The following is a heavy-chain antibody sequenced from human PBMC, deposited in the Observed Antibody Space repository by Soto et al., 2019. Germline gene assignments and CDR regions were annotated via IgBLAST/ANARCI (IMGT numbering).Heavy chain of an antibody. J-gene: IGHJ4*02. V-gene: IGHV1-18*01. CDR1: GYTFTSYG. D-gene: IGHD1-1*01. Sequence: QVHLVQSGAEVKKPGASVKVSCKGSGYTFTSYGITWVRQAPGQGLEWMGWISAHNGNTNYAQKLQGRVTVTRDTXTXTXXXXXRSXRSXDTAVYYCARGRYGDYWGQGALVTVSS. CDR2: ISAHNGNT. CDR3: ARGRYGDY.